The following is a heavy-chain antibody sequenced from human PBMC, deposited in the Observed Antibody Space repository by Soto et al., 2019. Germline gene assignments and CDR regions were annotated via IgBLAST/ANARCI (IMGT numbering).Heavy chain of an antibody. D-gene: IGHD2-15*01. CDR3: ARVYMTGYCSGGSCYSPFDY. V-gene: IGHV3-11*06. CDR2: ISSSSSYT. J-gene: IGHJ4*02. Sequence: QVQLVESGGGLVKPGGSLRLSCAASGFTFSDYYMSWIRQAPGKGLEWVSYISSSSSYTNYADSVKGRFTISRDNAKNSLYLQMNSMRAEETAVYYCARVYMTGYCSGGSCYSPFDYWGQGTLVAVSS. CDR1: GFTFSDYY.